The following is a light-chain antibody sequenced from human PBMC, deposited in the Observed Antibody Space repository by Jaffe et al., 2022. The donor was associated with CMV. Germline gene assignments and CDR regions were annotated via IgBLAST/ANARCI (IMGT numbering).Light chain of an antibody. V-gene: IGKV3-20*01. Sequence: EIVLTQSPGTLSLSPGERATLSCRASQSVSSSYLAWYQQKPGQGPRLLIYGASSRATGIPDRFSGSGSGTDFTLTISRLEPEDFAVYHCHQYGTSPLTFGGGTKVEI. J-gene: IGKJ4*01. CDR2: GAS. CDR1: QSVSSSY. CDR3: HQYGTSPLT.